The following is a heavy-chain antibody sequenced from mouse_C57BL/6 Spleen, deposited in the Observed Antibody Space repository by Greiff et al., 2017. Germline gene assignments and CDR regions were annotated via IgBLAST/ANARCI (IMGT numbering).Heavy chain of an antibody. D-gene: IGHD2-1*01. CDR3: ARCFYGNLFSYYAMDY. V-gene: IGHV1-55*01. Sequence: QVQLQQPGAELVKPGASVKMSCKASGYTFTSYWITWVKQRPGQGLEWIGDIYPGSGSNNYNEKFKSKATLTVDTSSSTAYMPLSSLTSEYSAVYYCARCFYGNLFSYYAMDYWGQGTSVTVSS. CDR1: GYTFTSYW. CDR2: IYPGSGSN. J-gene: IGHJ4*01.